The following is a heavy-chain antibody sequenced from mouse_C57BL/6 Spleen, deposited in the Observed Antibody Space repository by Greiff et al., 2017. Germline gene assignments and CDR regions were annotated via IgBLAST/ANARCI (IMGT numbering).Heavy chain of an antibody. CDR3: ARSTMVTTGDH. CDR2: IYPGDGDT. D-gene: IGHD2-2*01. J-gene: IGHJ2*01. CDR1: GYAFSSSW. V-gene: IGHV1-82*01. Sequence: QVQLQQSGPELVKPGASVKISCKASGYAFSSSWMNWVKQRPGKGLEWIGRIYPGDGDTNYNGKFKGKATLTADKSSSTAYMQLSSLTSEDSAVYFCARSTMVTTGDHWGQGTTLTVSS.